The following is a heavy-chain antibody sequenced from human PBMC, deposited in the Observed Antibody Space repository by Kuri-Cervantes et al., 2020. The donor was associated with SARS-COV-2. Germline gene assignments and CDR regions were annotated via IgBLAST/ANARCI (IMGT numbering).Heavy chain of an antibody. D-gene: IGHD1-26*01. CDR3: ARAYSGIYYEDY. Sequence: SETLSLTCTVSGGSTSNSNYHWGWIRQPPGKGLEWIGTIYYSGTTYYNPSLKSRVTISVDTSKNQFSLKLNSVTAADTALYYCARAYSGIYYEDYWGQGTLVTVSS. J-gene: IGHJ4*02. V-gene: IGHV4-39*01. CDR1: GGSTSNSNYH. CDR2: IYYSGTT.